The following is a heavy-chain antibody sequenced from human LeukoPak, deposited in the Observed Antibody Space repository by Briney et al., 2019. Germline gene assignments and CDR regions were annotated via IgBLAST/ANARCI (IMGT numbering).Heavy chain of an antibody. CDR3: ASLWFGELAPFDP. J-gene: IGHJ5*02. CDR1: GYIFSDYA. D-gene: IGHD3-10*01. CDR2: TNSGNGDA. Sequence: GASVKVSCKASGYIFSDYAMHWVRQAPGQSLEWMGWTNSGNGDAIYSQKFQDRLTISRNTSATTVYMELSSLRSEDTAVYYCASLWFGELAPFDPWGQGTLVTVSS. V-gene: IGHV1-3*01.